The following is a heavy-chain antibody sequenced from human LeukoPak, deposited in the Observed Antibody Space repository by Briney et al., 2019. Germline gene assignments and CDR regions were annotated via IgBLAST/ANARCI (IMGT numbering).Heavy chain of an antibody. CDR2: ISAYNGNT. D-gene: IGHD5-12*01. V-gene: IGHV1-18*01. Sequence: ASVKVSCKASGYTFTSYGISWVRQAPGQGLEWMGWISAYNGNTNYAQKLQGRVTMTTDTSTSTAYMELRSLRSDDTAVYYCASAWLRGRYYDGMDVWGQGTTVTVSS. CDR1: GYTFTSYG. J-gene: IGHJ6*02. CDR3: ASAWLRGRYYDGMDV.